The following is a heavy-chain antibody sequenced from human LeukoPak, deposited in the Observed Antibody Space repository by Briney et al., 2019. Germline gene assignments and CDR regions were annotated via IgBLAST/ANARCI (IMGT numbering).Heavy chain of an antibody. CDR1: GDSISTYY. CDR3: ARDMVDRDMVKTLGWFDP. V-gene: IGHV4-59*01. J-gene: IGHJ5*02. CDR2: IYYTGSA. D-gene: IGHD5-18*01. Sequence: PSETLSLTCTVSGDSISTYYWSWIRQPPGKGLEWIRCIYYTGSATYNPSLESRVTISVDTSKNQLSLKLRSVTAADTAVYYCARDMVDRDMVKTLGWFDPWGQGTLVTVSS.